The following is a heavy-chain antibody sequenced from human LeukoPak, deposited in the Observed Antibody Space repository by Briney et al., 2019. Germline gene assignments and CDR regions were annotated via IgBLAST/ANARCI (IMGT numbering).Heavy chain of an antibody. V-gene: IGHV4-34*01. CDR2: INHSGST. J-gene: IGHJ6*03. CDR1: GGSFSGYY. D-gene: IGHD2/OR15-2a*01. CDR3: ARNPLLSYMDV. Sequence: SETLSLTCAVYGGSFSGYYWSWIRQPPGKGLEWIGEINHSGSTNYNPSLKSRVTISVDTSKNQFSLKLSSVTAADTAVYYCARNPLLSYMDVWGKGTTVTVSS.